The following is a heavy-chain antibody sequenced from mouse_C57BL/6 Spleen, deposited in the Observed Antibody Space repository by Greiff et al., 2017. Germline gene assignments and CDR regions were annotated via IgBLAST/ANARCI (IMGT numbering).Heavy chain of an antibody. CDR3: ARSSYYYGSSHAMDY. D-gene: IGHD1-1*01. CDR1: GYTFTSYW. V-gene: IGHV1-69*01. J-gene: IGHJ4*01. Sequence: QVQLKQPGAELVMPGASVKLSCKASGYTFTSYWMHWVKQRPGQGLEWIGEIDPSDSYTNYNQKFKGKSTLTVDKSSSTAYMQLSSLTSEDSAVYYCARSSYYYGSSHAMDYWGQGTSVTVSS. CDR2: IDPSDSYT.